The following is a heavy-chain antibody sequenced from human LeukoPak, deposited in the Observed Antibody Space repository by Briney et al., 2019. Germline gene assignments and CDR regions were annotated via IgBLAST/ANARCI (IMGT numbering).Heavy chain of an antibody. Sequence: GGSLRLSCAASGFTFSSRWMHWVRHAPGKGLVWVSGISTDGSRPRYADSVNGRFTISRDNAKNTLYLQMNSLRAEDTAVYFCVRDGQGSTPLDYWGQGTLVTVSS. CDR2: ISTDGSRP. D-gene: IGHD2-15*01. V-gene: IGHV3-74*01. CDR3: VRDGQGSTPLDY. J-gene: IGHJ4*02. CDR1: GFTFSSRW.